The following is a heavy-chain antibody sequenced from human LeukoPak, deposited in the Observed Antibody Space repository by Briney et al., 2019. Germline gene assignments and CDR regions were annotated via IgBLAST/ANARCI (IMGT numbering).Heavy chain of an antibody. J-gene: IGHJ4*02. D-gene: IGHD2-15*01. V-gene: IGHV3-7*01. CDR3: ARGAYCSGGSYHCDY. Sequence: GGSLRLSCAASGFSFSRHWINWVRQAPGKGLEWVANIKEDGSEKYYVDSVKGRFTISRDNAKNSLYLQMNSLRAEDTAVYYCARGAYCSGGSYHCDYWGQGTLVTVSS. CDR1: GFSFSRHW. CDR2: IKEDGSEK.